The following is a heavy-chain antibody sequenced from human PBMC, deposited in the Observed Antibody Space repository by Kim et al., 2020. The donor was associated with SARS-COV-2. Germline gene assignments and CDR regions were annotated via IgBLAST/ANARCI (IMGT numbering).Heavy chain of an antibody. V-gene: IGHV1-24*01. CDR3: ATGPAMTRANLFDP. Sequence: ASVKVSCKVSGYTLTELSMHWVRQAPGKGLEWMGGFDPEDGETIYAQKFQGRVTMTEDTSTDTAYMELSSLKSEDTAVYYCATGPAMTRANLFDPWGQGTLVTVSS. CDR2: FDPEDGET. CDR1: GYTLTELS. J-gene: IGHJ5*02. D-gene: IGHD2-2*01.